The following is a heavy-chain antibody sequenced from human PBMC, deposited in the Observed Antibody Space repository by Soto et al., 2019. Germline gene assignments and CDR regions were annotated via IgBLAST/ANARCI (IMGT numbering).Heavy chain of an antibody. J-gene: IGHJ6*01. CDR2: IKQDGSEK. V-gene: IGHV3-7*04. CDR3: VWARFGELLGDYYYYGMDS. CDR1: GVTFSGYC. D-gene: IGHD3-10*01. Sequence: LGGSLGLPCSASGVTFSGYCLSWVRQPQGKGLEWVAHIKQDGSEKYYVDSVKGRFTISRDNAKTSLYLQMNSLRAEDTAVYYCVWARFGELLGDYYYYGMDSWGQWT.